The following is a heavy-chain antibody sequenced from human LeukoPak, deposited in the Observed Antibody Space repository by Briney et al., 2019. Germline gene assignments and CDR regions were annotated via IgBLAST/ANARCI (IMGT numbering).Heavy chain of an antibody. Sequence: GGSLRLSCAASGFTFSNYWMSWVRQAPGKGLEWVANIKQDGTQKFYVDSVKGRFTISRDNAKNSLYLQMNSLRAEDTAVYYCARDRWGYSYGGDWGQGTLVTVSS. J-gene: IGHJ4*02. CDR1: GFTFSNYW. V-gene: IGHV3-7*01. CDR2: IKQDGTQK. CDR3: ARDRWGYSYGGD. D-gene: IGHD5-18*01.